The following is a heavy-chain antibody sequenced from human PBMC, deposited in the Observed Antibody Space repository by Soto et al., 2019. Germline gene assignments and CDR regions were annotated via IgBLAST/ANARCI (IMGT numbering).Heavy chain of an antibody. CDR3: ARKGPNYVWGSYRNIDY. D-gene: IGHD3-16*02. CDR1: GFTFSSYS. J-gene: IGHJ4*02. V-gene: IGHV3-21*01. Sequence: GGSLRLSCAASGFTFSSYSMNWVRQAPGKGLEWVSSISSSSSYIYYADSVKGRFTISRDNAKNSLYLQMNSLRAEDTAVYYCARKGPNYVWGSYRNIDYWGQGTLVTVSS. CDR2: ISSSSSYI.